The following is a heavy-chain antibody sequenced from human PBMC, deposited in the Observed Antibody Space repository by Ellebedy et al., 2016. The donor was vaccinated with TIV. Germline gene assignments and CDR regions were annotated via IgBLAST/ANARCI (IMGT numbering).Heavy chain of an antibody. Sequence: LSLTCAASGFTFRSDAMSWVRQAPGKGLEWVSAISGTGISTNYADFVKGRFTISRDNSKNTLYLQMNSLRAEDTAVYYCARGGVATISIVDSDWGQGTLVTVPS. CDR2: ISGTGIST. CDR3: ARGGVATISIVDSD. V-gene: IGHV3-23*01. D-gene: IGHD5-12*01. J-gene: IGHJ4*02. CDR1: GFTFRSDA.